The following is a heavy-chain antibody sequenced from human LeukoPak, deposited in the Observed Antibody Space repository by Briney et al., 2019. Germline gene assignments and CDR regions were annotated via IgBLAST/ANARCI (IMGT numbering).Heavy chain of an antibody. Sequence: ASVKVSCKASGYTFTSYGISWVRQAPGQGLEWMGWISAYNGNTNYAQKLQGRVTMTTDTSTSTAYMELRSLRSDDTAVYYCARDTANSGYEYYYYYMDVWGKGTTVTVSS. CDR2: ISAYNGNT. CDR1: GYTFTSYG. V-gene: IGHV1-18*01. CDR3: ARDTANSGYEYYYYYMDV. D-gene: IGHD5-12*01. J-gene: IGHJ6*03.